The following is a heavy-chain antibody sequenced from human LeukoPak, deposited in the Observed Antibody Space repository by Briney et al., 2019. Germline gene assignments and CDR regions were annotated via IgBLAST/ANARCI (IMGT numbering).Heavy chain of an antibody. V-gene: IGHV1-46*01. J-gene: IGHJ6*02. D-gene: IGHD2-2*01. CDR1: GYTFTSYY. CDR3: AREEVVPARLHYYYYGMDV. Sequence: ASVKVSCKASGYTFTSYYMHWVRQAPGQGLEWMGIINPSGGSTSYAQKFQGRVTMTRDTSTSTVYMELSSLRSEDTAVYYCAREEVVPARLHYYYYGMDVWGQGTTVTVSS. CDR2: INPSGGST.